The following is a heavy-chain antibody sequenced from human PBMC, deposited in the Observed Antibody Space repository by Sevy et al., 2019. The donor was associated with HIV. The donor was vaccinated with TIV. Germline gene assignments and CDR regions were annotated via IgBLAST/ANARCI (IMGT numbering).Heavy chain of an antibody. D-gene: IGHD3-10*01. CDR2: IYYGGIT. CDR3: ARAAGEYYYAMDV. V-gene: IGHV4-59*01. Sequence: QTLSLTCTVSGVSISTYYWTWIRQSPGKGLEWIGYIYYGGITNYNPSLKSRGTISVDTSKNHFSLKLTSVTTADTAMYYCARAAGEYYYAMDVWGQGTTVTVSS. J-gene: IGHJ6*02. CDR1: GVSISTYY.